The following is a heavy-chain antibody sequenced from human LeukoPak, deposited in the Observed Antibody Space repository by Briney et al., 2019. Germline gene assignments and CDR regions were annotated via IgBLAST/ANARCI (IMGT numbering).Heavy chain of an antibody. Sequence: PGGSLRLSCAAFGFTFSDYYMSWIRQAPGKGLEWVSYISSSSSYTNYADSVKGRFTISRDNAKNSLYLQMNSLRAEDTAVYYCARDSYSSSWYSSAYYFDYWGQGTLVTVSS. CDR3: ARDSYSSSWYSSAYYFDY. J-gene: IGHJ4*02. CDR1: GFTFSDYY. V-gene: IGHV3-11*06. CDR2: ISSSSSYT. D-gene: IGHD6-13*01.